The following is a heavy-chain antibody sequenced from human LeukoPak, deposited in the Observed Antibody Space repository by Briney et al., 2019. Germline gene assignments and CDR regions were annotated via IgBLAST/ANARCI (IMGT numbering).Heavy chain of an antibody. V-gene: IGHV3-23*01. J-gene: IGHJ4*02. D-gene: IGHD5-12*01. CDR3: AKDRAGNSGPFDS. CDR2: IRDSGTTT. CDR1: GFTFSGYG. Sequence: GGSLRLSCAASGFTFSGYGMSWVRQAPLKGLEWVSTIRDSGTTTYYADSVKGRFTISRDNSNNTLFLQMNSLRVDDTAKCYCAKDRAGNSGPFDSWGQGTLVTVSS.